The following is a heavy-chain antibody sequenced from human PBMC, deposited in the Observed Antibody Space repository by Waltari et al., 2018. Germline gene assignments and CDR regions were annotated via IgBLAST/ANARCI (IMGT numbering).Heavy chain of an antibody. V-gene: IGHV4-34*01. CDR1: GGSFSGYY. Sequence: VQLQQWGAGLLKPSETLSLTCAVYGGSFSGYYWSWIRPPQGKGLEWIGEINHSGSTNYNPSLKSRVTISVDTSKNQFSLKLSSVTAADTAVYYCAGRYCGGDCYSHYYGMDVWGQGTTVTVSS. J-gene: IGHJ6*02. CDR2: INHSGST. CDR3: AGRYCGGDCYSHYYGMDV. D-gene: IGHD2-21*02.